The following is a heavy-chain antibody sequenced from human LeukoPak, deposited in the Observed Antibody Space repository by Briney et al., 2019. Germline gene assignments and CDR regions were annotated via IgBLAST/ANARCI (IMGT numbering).Heavy chain of an antibody. CDR1: GSSIGDNYY. CDR3: ARHNYYHFWSTLNWFDP. CDR2: VYHSGST. D-gene: IGHD3-3*01. V-gene: IGHV4-38-2*02. Sequence: PSETLSLTCTIFGSSIGDNYYWGWIRRPPGKGLEWIGSVYHSGSTYYNPSLKSRVTLSVDTSNNHFSLKLRSVTAADTAVYYCARHNYYHFWSTLNWFDPWGQGTLVTVSS. J-gene: IGHJ5*02.